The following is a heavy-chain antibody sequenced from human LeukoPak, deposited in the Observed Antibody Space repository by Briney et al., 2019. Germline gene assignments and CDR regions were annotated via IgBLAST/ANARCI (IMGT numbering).Heavy chain of an antibody. CDR2: ISYDGSNK. J-gene: IGHJ4*02. Sequence: GGSLRLSCAASGFTFSSYGMHWVRQAPGKGLEWVAVISYDGSNKYYADSVKGRFTISRDNSKNTLYLQMNSLRAEDTAVYYCAKDSHSSGYYGYLDYWGQGTLVTVSS. D-gene: IGHD3-22*01. CDR3: AKDSHSSGYYGYLDY. CDR1: GFTFSSYG. V-gene: IGHV3-30*18.